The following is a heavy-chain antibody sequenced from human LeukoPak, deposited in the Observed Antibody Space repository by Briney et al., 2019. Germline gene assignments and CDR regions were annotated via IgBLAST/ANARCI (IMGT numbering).Heavy chain of an antibody. Sequence: GGSLRLSCAASGFTFSHAWMSWVRQAPGKGLEWVGRIKRKTDGGTADHAAPVKGRCTISRDDSKNTLYLQMNSLKTEDTAVYYCTTVTDGGLDYWGQGTLVTVSS. CDR1: GFTFSHAW. V-gene: IGHV3-15*01. CDR2: IKRKTDGGTA. CDR3: TTVTDGGLDY. J-gene: IGHJ4*02.